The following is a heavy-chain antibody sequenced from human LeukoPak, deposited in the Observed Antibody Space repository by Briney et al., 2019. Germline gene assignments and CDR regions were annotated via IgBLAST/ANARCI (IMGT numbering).Heavy chain of an antibody. CDR1: GYTITGYY. J-gene: IGHJ6*02. CDR2: INPNSGGT. V-gene: IGHV1-2*02. D-gene: IGHD2-21*02. Sequence: GASVKVSCKASGYTITGYYMHWVRQAPGQGLEWMGWINPNSGGTNYAQKFQGRVTMTRDTSISTAYMELSRLRSDDTAVYYCASPYCGGDCYYYYGMDVWGQGTTVTVSS. CDR3: ASPYCGGDCYYYYGMDV.